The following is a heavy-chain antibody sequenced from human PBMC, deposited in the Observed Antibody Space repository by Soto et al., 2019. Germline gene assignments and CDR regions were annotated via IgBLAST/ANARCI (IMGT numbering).Heavy chain of an antibody. D-gene: IGHD5-18*01. V-gene: IGHV4-59*08. CDR1: GDSISPSS. CDR3: AGHGSNVDTGGAFYH. J-gene: IGHJ4*01. CDR2: ISYFGNT. Sequence: QVQLQESGPGLVKPSETLSLTCTVSGDSISPSSWSWVRQPPGKGLQWIGYISYFGNTNYNPSLKGRGTISPCPAKDQVPLQLRAGTAADTAMDFWAGHGSNVDTGGAFYHWGQGTPGNVSS.